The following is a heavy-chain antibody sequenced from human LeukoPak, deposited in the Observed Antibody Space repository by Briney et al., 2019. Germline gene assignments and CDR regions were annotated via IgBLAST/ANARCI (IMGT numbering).Heavy chain of an antibody. CDR1: GLTISNNW. CDR2: ISSSGSTI. J-gene: IGHJ6*04. CDR3: AELGITMIGGV. Sequence: GGSLRLSCADSGLTISNNWMSWVRQAPGKGLEWVSYISSSGSTIYYADSVKGRFTISRDNAKNSLYLQMNSLRAEDTAVYYCAELGITMIGGVWGKGTTVTISS. D-gene: IGHD3-10*02. V-gene: IGHV3-48*04.